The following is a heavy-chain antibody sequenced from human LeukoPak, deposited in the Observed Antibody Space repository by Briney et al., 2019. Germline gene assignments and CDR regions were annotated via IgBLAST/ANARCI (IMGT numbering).Heavy chain of an antibody. V-gene: IGHV3-23*01. CDR2: ISGSGGNT. D-gene: IGHD1-26*01. CDR3: VRVIHSDTYAAPYCDY. Sequence: GGSPRLSCAVSGFTFRGSSMSWVRQAPRRGLAWVSFISGSGGNTHYADSVKGRFTISRDNSKNTTYLQMDSLKADDTAIYYCVRVIHSDTYAAPYCDYWGQGTLVTVPS. CDR1: GFTFRGSS. J-gene: IGHJ4*02.